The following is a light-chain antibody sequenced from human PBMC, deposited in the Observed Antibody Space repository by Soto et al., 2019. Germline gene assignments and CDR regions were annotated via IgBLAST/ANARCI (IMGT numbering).Light chain of an antibody. CDR1: QSVSSY. J-gene: IGKJ3*01. V-gene: IGKV3-11*01. CDR3: QQRSNWPT. CDR2: DAS. Sequence: EIVLTQSPATLSLSPGERATLSCRASQSVSSYLAWYQQKPGQAPRLLIYDASNRATGIPARFSGSGSGTDFTLTISSQEHEDFAVYYCQQRSNWPTFGPGTKVDIK.